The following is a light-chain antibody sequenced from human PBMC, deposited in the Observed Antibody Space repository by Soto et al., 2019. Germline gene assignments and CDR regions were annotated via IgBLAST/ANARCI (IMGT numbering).Light chain of an antibody. CDR1: HSIGSS. Sequence: EIVMTQSPATPSVSPGERATLSCRASHSIGSSVAWYQQKPGQAPRLLFYHTSTRATGIPARFSGSGSGTEFTLTITRLEPEDFAVYYCQQYGGSPITFGLGTRLQIK. V-gene: IGKV3-15*01. CDR3: QQYGGSPIT. J-gene: IGKJ5*01. CDR2: HTS.